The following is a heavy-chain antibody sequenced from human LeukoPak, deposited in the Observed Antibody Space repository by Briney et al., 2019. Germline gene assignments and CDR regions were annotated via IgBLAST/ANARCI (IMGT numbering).Heavy chain of an antibody. Sequence: SETLSLTCGVDGGYFSGYYWSGFRQPPGRELEESGEINHSGSTNYKPSLKSRVTISVDTSKNQFSLKLSSVTAADTAVYYCARGSRYCSGGSCFVGRPPLDYWGQGTLVTVSS. CDR3: ARGSRYCSGGSCFVGRPPLDY. CDR2: INHSGST. D-gene: IGHD2-15*01. J-gene: IGHJ4*02. V-gene: IGHV4-34*01. CDR1: GGYFSGYY.